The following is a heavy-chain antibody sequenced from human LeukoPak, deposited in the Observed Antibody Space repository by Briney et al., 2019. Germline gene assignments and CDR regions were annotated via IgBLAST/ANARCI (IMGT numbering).Heavy chain of an antibody. CDR1: GGSISTYY. D-gene: IGHD6-13*01. Sequence: LSLTCTVSGGSISTYYWSWIRQPPGKGLEWVSYIDMSATTIYYADSVKGRFTISRDNAKNSLFLQMNSLRAEDTAVYYCAKDILAAGLFFDYWGQGALVTVSS. CDR3: AKDILAAGLFFDY. J-gene: IGHJ4*02. CDR2: IDMSATTI. V-gene: IGHV3-11*01.